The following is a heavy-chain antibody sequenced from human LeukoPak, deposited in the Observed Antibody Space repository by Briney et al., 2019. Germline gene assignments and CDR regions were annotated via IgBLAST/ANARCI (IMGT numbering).Heavy chain of an antibody. Sequence: SETLSLTCTVSGGSISSYYWSWIRQPAGKGLEWIGRIYTSGSTNYNPSLKSRVTMSVDTSKNQFSLELSSVTAADTAVYFCARDKQHSYGRYFDHWGQGTLVTVSS. J-gene: IGHJ4*02. CDR1: GGSISSYY. D-gene: IGHD5-18*01. CDR3: ARDKQHSYGRYFDH. V-gene: IGHV4-4*07. CDR2: IYTSGST.